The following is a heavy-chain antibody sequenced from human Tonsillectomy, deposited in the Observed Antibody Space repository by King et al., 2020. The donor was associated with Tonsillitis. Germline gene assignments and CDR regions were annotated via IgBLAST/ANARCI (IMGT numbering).Heavy chain of an antibody. V-gene: IGHV3-13*01. D-gene: IGHD1-7*01. CDR1: GFTFSNYD. CDR3: AREGTGTTYDAFDI. CDR2: IGAGYDT. Sequence: VQLVESGGGLVQPGGSLRLSCAASGFTFSNYDFHWVRQATGKGLEWVAAIGAGYDTYYPDSVKGRFTISRENGKNSLYLQMNSLRPGDTAVYYSAREGTGTTYDAFDIWGQGTMVTVSS. J-gene: IGHJ3*02.